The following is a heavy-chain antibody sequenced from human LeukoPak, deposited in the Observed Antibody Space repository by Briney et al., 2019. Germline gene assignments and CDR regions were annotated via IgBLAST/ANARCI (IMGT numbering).Heavy chain of an antibody. CDR2: ISPNSGDT. Sequence: ASVKVSCKASGYTFTGHYMHWVRQAPGQGLEWMGWISPNSGDTDYAQKFQGWVTITRDTSINTAYMELSRLTSDDTAVYYCARAAIAVAGDYHYHYMDVWGKGTTVTVSS. CDR1: GYTFTGHY. D-gene: IGHD6-19*01. CDR3: ARAAIAVAGDYHYHYMDV. V-gene: IGHV1-2*04. J-gene: IGHJ6*03.